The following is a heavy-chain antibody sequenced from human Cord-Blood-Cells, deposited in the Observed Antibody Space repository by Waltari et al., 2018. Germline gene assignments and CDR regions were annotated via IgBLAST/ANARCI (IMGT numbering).Heavy chain of an antibody. Sequence: EVQLVQSGAEVKKPGESLKISCKGSGYSFTSYWIGWVRQMPGKGLEWMGIIYPGDSDTRYRPSFQGQVTISADKSISTAYLQWSSLKASDTAMYYCARRSDSSSWYRHFDYWDQGTLVTVSS. V-gene: IGHV5-51*01. CDR3: ARRSDSSSWYRHFDY. J-gene: IGHJ4*02. CDR1: GYSFTSYW. D-gene: IGHD6-13*01. CDR2: IYPGDSDT.